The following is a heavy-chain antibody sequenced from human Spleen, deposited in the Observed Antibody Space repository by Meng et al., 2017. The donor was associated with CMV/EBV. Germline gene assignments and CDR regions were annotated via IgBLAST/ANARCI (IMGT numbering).Heavy chain of an antibody. CDR3: ARVFPSGYLYFAD. CDR1: GGSLSTYY. J-gene: IGHJ4*02. V-gene: IGHV4-59*01. Sequence: SETLSLTCVVSGGSLSTYYWSWIRQPPGKGLEWIGYIYNNGRTNYNPSLKSRVTISVDTSKNQFSLKLSSVTPADTAVYYCARVFPSGYLYFADWGQGTLVTVSS. D-gene: IGHD3-22*01. CDR2: IYNNGRT.